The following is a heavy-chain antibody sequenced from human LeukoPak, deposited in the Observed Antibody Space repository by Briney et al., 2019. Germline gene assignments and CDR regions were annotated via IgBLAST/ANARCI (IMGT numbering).Heavy chain of an antibody. CDR3: ARGGFYMDV. CDR2: INPNSGDT. V-gene: IGHV1-2*02. CDR1: GYIFTAYY. D-gene: IGHD3-16*01. J-gene: IGHJ6*03. Sequence: GASVKVSCKASGYIFTAYYLHWVRQAPGQGLEWMGWINPNSGDTHYAQRFQGRVTMTRETSISTAYLGLSRLRSDDTAVYYCARGGFYMDVWGKGTTVTVSS.